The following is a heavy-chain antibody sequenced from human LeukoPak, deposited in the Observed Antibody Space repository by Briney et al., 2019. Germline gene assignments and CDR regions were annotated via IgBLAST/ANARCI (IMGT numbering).Heavy chain of an antibody. CDR2: IWNDGSKN. J-gene: IGHJ4*02. CDR3: ARGPSMVGTITAFVY. Sequence: PGTSLRLSCAASGFTFSTYGMHWVRQAPGKGLEWVALIWNDGSKNLHADSVEGRFIISRDNSRDTVYLQMNSLRADDTAMYFCARGPSMVGTITAFVYWGQGTPFSVSS. V-gene: IGHV3-33*01. CDR1: GFTFSTYG. D-gene: IGHD5-12*01.